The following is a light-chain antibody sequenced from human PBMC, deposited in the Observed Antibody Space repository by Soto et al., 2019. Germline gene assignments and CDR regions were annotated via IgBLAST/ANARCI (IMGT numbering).Light chain of an antibody. CDR1: SSNIGNNY. CDR3: GTWDSSLSAGVV. J-gene: IGLJ2*01. V-gene: IGLV1-51*02. Sequence: SVLTQPPSVSAAPGQKVTISCSGSSSNIGNNYVFWYQQLPGTAPKLLIYENNKRPSGIPDRFSGSKSGTSATLGITGLQTGDEADYYCGTWDSSLSAGVVFGGGTQLTVL. CDR2: ENN.